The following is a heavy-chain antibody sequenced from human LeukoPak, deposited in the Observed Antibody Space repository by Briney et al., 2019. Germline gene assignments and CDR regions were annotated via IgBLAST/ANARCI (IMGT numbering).Heavy chain of an antibody. CDR2: IYTGDNT. D-gene: IGHD1-7*01. CDR1: GFTVSSNY. J-gene: IGHJ4*02. CDR3: ARERTSLFDY. Sequence: GGSLRLSCAASGFTVSSNYMSWVRQAPGKGLEWVSIIYTGDNTFYADSVKGRFTISRDSAKNSLYLQMNSLRAEDTAVYYCARERTSLFDYWGQGTLVTVSS. V-gene: IGHV3-66*01.